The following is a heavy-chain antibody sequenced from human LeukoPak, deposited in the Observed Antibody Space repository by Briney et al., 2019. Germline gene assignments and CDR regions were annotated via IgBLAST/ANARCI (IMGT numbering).Heavy chain of an antibody. CDR2: INPNSGGT. CDR3: ARAARPNCSGGSCYSNY. D-gene: IGHD2-15*01. J-gene: IGHJ4*02. V-gene: IGHV1-2*02. Sequence: ASVKVSCKASGYTFTGYYMHWVRQAPGRGLEWMGWINPNSGGTNYAQKFQGRVTMTRDTSISTACMELSRLRSDDTAVYYCARAARPNCSGGSCYSNYWGQGTLVTVSS. CDR1: GYTFTGYY.